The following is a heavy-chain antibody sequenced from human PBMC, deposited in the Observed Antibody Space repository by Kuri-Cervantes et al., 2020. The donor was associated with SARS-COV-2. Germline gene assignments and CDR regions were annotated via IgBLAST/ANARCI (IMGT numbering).Heavy chain of an antibody. CDR3: ARDRGYDFWSGSNDAFDI. CDR2: INSDGSST. Sequence: GGSLRLSCAASGFTFSSYWMHWVRQAPGKGLVWVSRINSDGSSTSYADSVKGRFTISRDNAKNTLYLQMNSLRAEDTAVYYCARDRGYDFWSGSNDAFDIWGQGTMVTVSS. V-gene: IGHV3-74*01. CDR1: GFTFSSYW. J-gene: IGHJ3*02. D-gene: IGHD3-3*01.